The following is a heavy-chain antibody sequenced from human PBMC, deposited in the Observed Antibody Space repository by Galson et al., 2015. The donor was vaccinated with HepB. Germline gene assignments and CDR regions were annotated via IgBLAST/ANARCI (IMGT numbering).Heavy chain of an antibody. Sequence: SLRLSCAASGFTFSSYGMHWVRQAPGKGLEWVAFIRYDGSNKYYADSVKGRFTISRDNSKNTLYLQMNSLRAEDTAVYYCAKDLYFDWSCDYWGQGTLVTVSS. V-gene: IGHV3-30*02. D-gene: IGHD3-9*01. CDR2: IRYDGSNK. CDR3: AKDLYFDWSCDY. CDR1: GFTFSSYG. J-gene: IGHJ4*02.